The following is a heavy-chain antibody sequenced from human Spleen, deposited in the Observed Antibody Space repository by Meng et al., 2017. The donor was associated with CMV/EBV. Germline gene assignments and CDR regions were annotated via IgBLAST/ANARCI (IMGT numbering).Heavy chain of an antibody. CDR1: GFTFSSYA. V-gene: IGHV3-21*01. J-gene: IGHJ6*02. D-gene: IGHD5/OR15-5a*01. CDR3: AKFQSTLGTSLYYYYYGMDV. Sequence: GESLKISCAASGFTFSSYAMHWVRQAPGKGLEWVASVSSTSTYIYYADSVKGRFTVSRDNAKNSLFLQMNSLRADDTAVYYCAKFQSTLGTSLYYYYYGMDVWGQGTTVTVSS. CDR2: VSSTSTYI.